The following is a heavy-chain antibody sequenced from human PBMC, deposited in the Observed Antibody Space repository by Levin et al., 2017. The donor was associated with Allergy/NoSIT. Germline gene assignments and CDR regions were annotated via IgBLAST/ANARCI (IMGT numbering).Heavy chain of an antibody. D-gene: IGHD5-18*01. Sequence: GGSLRLSCAASGFTFSSYGMHWVRQAPGKGLEWVAVIWYDGSNKYYADSVKGRFTISRDNSKNTLYLQMNSLRAEDTAVYYCAREGVDTAMAVDYWGQGTLVTVSS. J-gene: IGHJ4*02. CDR3: AREGVDTAMAVDY. V-gene: IGHV3-33*01. CDR1: GFTFSSYG. CDR2: IWYDGSNK.